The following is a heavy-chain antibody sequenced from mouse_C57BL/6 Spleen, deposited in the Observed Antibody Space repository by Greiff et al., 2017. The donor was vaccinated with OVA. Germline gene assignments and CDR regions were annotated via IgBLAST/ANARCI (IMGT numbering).Heavy chain of an antibody. D-gene: IGHD1-1*01. V-gene: IGHV1-80*01. CDR2: IYPGDGDT. CDR1: GYAFSSYW. Sequence: VQLQQSGAELVKPGASVKISCKASGYAFSSYWMNWVKQRPGKGLEWIGQIYPGDGDTNYNGKFKGKATLTADKSSSTAYMQLSSLTSEDSAVYFCARYYGSNWDSYYFDYWGQGTTLTVSS. CDR3: ARYYGSNWDSYYFDY. J-gene: IGHJ2*01.